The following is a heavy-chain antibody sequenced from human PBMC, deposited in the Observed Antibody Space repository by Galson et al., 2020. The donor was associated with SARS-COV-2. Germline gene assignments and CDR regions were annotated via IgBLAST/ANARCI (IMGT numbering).Heavy chain of an antibody. D-gene: IGHD3-10*01. J-gene: IGHJ3*01. CDR3: AHKPPGGPVADAFDV. V-gene: IGHV2-5*02. CDR1: GFSLSNTGVG. Sequence: KMSGPTLVKPTQTLTLTCNFSGFSLSNTGVGVAWIRQPPGQALEWLALIYRDDEKRYRPSLKNRLTITKDTSENQGVLTMANMDPVDTGTYYCAHKPPGGPVADAFDVWGRGAMVTVSS. CDR2: IYRDDEK.